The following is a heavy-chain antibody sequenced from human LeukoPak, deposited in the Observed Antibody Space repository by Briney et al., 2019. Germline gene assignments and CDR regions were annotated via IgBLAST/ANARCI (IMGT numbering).Heavy chain of an antibody. V-gene: IGHV1-69*04. J-gene: IGHJ4*02. CDR2: IIPMFGIP. CDR3: ARDSGSGTYTPTD. Sequence: GASVKVSCKASGGTFSSSPLSWVRQAPGQGLEWMGRIIPMFGIPNFARKFEGRIRITADKSTTTAYMEMSSLRSEDTAVYYCARDSGSGTYTPTDWGQGTLVTVSS. CDR1: GGTFSSSP. D-gene: IGHD3-10*01.